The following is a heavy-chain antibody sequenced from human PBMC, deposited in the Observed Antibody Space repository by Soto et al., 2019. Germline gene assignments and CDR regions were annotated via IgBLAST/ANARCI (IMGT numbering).Heavy chain of an antibody. V-gene: IGHV1-69*01. CDR3: ARSQGSSTSLEIYYYCYYGMDV. Sequence: QVQLVQSGAEVKKPGSSVKVSCKASGGTFSSYAISWVRQAPGQGLEWMGGIIPISETTNYAQKIQGRVTITADESKSTAYMELSSLRSEDTAVYYCARSQGSSTSLEIYYYCYYGMDVWGQGTTVTVSS. J-gene: IGHJ6*02. CDR2: IIPISETT. CDR1: GGTFSSYA. D-gene: IGHD2-2*01.